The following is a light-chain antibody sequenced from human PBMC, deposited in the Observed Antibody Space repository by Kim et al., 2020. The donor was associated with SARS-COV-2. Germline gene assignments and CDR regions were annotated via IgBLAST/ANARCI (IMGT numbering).Light chain of an antibody. CDR2: KAS. J-gene: IGKJ2*01. V-gene: IGKV1-5*03. Sequence: SASVGDRVTITCRASENIDRWLAWYQQKPGKAPKLLIYKASAIEGGVPSRFSGSGSGTEFTLTISSLQPDDFATYYCQHYIRFPYTFGQGTKLEI. CDR1: ENIDRW. CDR3: QHYIRFPYT.